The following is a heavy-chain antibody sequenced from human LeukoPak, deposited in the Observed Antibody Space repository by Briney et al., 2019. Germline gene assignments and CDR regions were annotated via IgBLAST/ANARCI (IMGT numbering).Heavy chain of an antibody. CDR1: GLPISSYT. J-gene: IGHJ4*02. Sequence: GGSLRLSCAASGLPISSYTMSWVRRAPGRGLEWVSSISSSSSYIYYTDSVKGRFTISRDNAENSLYLQMNSLRAEDTAVYYCARDAGSYENYFDYWGQGTLVTVSS. V-gene: IGHV3-21*01. CDR3: ARDAGSYENYFDY. CDR2: ISSSSSYI. D-gene: IGHD1-26*01.